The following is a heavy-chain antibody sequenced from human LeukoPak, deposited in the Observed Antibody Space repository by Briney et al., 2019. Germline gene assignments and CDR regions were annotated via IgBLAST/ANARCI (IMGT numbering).Heavy chain of an antibody. CDR2: IYYSGST. J-gene: IGHJ4*02. V-gene: IGHV4-39*01. Sequence: SETLSLTCTVSGGPITRSSYYLGWIRQPPGKGLEWIGSIYYSGSTYYNPSRKSRVTISVDTSKNQFYLKLISVNAPDTAVYYCARQKGNAVYWGQGTLVTVSS. CDR3: ARQKGNAVY. CDR1: GGPITRSSYY.